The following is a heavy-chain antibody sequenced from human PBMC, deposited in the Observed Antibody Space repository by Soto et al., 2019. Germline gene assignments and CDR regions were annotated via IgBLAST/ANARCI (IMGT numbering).Heavy chain of an antibody. CDR2: INPNSGGT. D-gene: IGHD4-17*01. CDR3: ARDRGLRWFFDY. J-gene: IGHJ4*02. CDR1: GYTFTGYY. V-gene: IGHV1-2*04. Sequence: ASVKVSCKASGYTFTGYYIHWVRQAPGQGLEWVGWINPNSGGTNYAQKFQGWVTMTRGTSISTAYMEVSRLRSDDTAVYYCARDRGLRWFFDYWGQGTQVTVSS.